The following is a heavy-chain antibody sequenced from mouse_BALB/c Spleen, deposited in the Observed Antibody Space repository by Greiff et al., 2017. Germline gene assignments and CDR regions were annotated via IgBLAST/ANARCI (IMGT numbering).Heavy chain of an antibody. V-gene: IGHV1-14*01. D-gene: IGHD1-1*02. CDR3: ARKGSAVVADY. CDR2: IYPYNDGT. CDR1: GYSFTSYV. J-gene: IGHJ2*01. Sequence: VQLQQSGPELVKPGASVTMSCKASGYSFTSYVMHWVQQKPGQGLEWIGYIYPYNDGTEYNEVFKGKATLTSDKSSSKAYMEISSLTAEDTAVYYCARKGSAVVADYWGQGTALTVSS.